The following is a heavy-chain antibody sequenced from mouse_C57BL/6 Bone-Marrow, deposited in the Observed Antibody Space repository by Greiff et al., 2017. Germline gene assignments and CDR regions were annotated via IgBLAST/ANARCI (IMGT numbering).Heavy chain of an antibody. J-gene: IGHJ4*01. CDR1: GYTFTSYW. V-gene: IGHV1-69*01. CDR3: ARKVKGAMDY. CDR2: IDPSDSYT. D-gene: IGHD2-2*01. Sequence: VQLQQSGAELVMPGASVKLSCKASGYTFTSYWMHWVKQRPGQGLEWIGEIDPSDSYTNYHQKFKGKSTLTVDKSSSTAYLQLSSLTSEDSAGYYSARKVKGAMDYWGQGTSVTVSS.